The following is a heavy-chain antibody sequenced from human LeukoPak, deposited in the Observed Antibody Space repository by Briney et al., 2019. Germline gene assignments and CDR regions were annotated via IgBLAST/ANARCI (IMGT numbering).Heavy chain of an antibody. CDR2: ISSSSSTI. D-gene: IGHD3-10*01. V-gene: IGHV3-48*01. Sequence: GGSLRLSCAAPGFTFSSYSMNWVRQAPGKGLEWVSYISSSSSTIYYADSVKGRFTISRDNSKNTLYLQMNSLRAEDTAIYYCARELFDFDYWGQGTLVTVSS. J-gene: IGHJ4*02. CDR3: ARELFDFDY. CDR1: GFTFSSYS.